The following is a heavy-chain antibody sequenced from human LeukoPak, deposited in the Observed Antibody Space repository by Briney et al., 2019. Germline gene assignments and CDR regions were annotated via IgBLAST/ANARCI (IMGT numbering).Heavy chain of an antibody. J-gene: IGHJ3*02. V-gene: IGHV3-53*01. D-gene: IGHD6-19*01. CDR1: GFTFSSNY. CDR3: ARARQWLLGLGRAFDI. Sequence: PGGSLRLSCAASGFTFSSNYMSWVRQAPGKGLEWVSVIYSGGSTYYADSVKGRFTISRDNSKNTLYFQMNSLRAEDTAVYYCARARQWLLGLGRAFDIWGQGTMVTVSS. CDR2: IYSGGST.